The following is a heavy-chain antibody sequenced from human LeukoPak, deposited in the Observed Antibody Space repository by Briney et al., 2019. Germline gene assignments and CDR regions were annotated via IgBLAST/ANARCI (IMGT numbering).Heavy chain of an antibody. J-gene: IGHJ1*01. V-gene: IGHV3-11*04. D-gene: IGHD3-3*01. CDR3: ARDSAAMYYDFWSGYYNEYFQH. Sequence: GGSLRLSCAASGFTFSDYYMRWIRQAPGEGLEWVSYISSSGSTIYYTDSVEGRFTLSRDYAKNSVYLQMNSLRAEYTAVYYCARDSAAMYYDFWSGYYNEYFQHWGQGTLVTVSS. CDR2: ISSSGSTI. CDR1: GFTFSDYY.